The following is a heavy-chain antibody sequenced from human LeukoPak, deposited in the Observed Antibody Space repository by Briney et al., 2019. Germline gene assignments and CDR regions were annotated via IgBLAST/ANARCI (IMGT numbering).Heavy chain of an antibody. CDR3: ARERNIVVVPAAPHDAFDI. J-gene: IGHJ3*02. CDR2: IKQDGSQK. CDR1: GFTFSSYW. V-gene: IGHV3-7*01. D-gene: IGHD2-2*01. Sequence: PGGSLRLSCAASGFTFSSYWMSWVRQAPGKGLEWVANIKQDGSQKYYVDSVKGRFTISRDNAKNSLYLQMNSLRAEDTAVYYCARERNIVVVPAAPHDAFDIWGQGTMVTVSS.